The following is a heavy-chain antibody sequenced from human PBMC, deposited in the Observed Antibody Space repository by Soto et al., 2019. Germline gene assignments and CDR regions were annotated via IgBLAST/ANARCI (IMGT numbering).Heavy chain of an antibody. J-gene: IGHJ4*02. CDR3: AKGVRGYSGYLFDY. V-gene: IGHV3-23*01. D-gene: IGHD5-12*01. CDR2: ISGSGGST. CDR1: GFTFSSYA. Sequence: GGSLRLSCAASGFTFSSYAMSCVRQAPGKGLEWVSAISGSGGSTYYADSVKGRFTISRDNSKNTLYLQMNSLRAEDTAVYYCAKGVRGYSGYLFDYWGQGTLVTVSS.